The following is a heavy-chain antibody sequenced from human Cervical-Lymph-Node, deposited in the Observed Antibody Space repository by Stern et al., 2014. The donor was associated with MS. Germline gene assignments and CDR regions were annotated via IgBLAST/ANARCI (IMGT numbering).Heavy chain of an antibody. V-gene: IGHV1-46*01. CDR2: NNPRGGRT. Sequence: QVQLVQSGTEVKKPGASVKVSCKASGYTLTIYYIHWVRPAPGQGLEWMGVNNPRGGRTTYAQKFQGRVTMTRDTSTSTAYMELSSLRSDDTAVYYCASGGEVDGGDVWGQGTTVTVFS. CDR3: ASGGEVDGGDV. J-gene: IGHJ6*02. CDR1: GYTLTIYY. D-gene: IGHD2-15*01.